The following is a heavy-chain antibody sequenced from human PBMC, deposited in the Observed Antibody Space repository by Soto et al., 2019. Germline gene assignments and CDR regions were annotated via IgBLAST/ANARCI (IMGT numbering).Heavy chain of an antibody. CDR1: GGSFRGYY. D-gene: IGHD3-22*01. Sequence: SETLSLTCAVYGGSFRGYYCSWIRQPPGKGREWIGEINHSGSTNYNPSLKSRVTISVDTSKNQFSLKLSSVTAADTAVYYCAREGDYYDSSGYYYTYYFDYWGQGTLVTVSS. CDR3: AREGDYYDSSGYYYTYYFDY. J-gene: IGHJ4*02. V-gene: IGHV4-34*01. CDR2: INHSGST.